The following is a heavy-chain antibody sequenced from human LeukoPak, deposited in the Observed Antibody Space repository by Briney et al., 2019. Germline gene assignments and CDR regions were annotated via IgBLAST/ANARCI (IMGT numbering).Heavy chain of an antibody. V-gene: IGHV4-61*02. CDR2: IYTSGST. CDR3: ARDRYTRYCSTTSCPYYYYMDV. Sequence: SETLSLTCTVSGGSISSGSYYWSWIQQPAGKGLEWIGRIYTSGSTNYNPSLKSRVTLSVDTSKNQFSLKLSSVTAADTAVYYCARDRYTRYCSTTSCPYYYYMDVWGKGTTVTVSS. CDR1: GGSISSGSYY. D-gene: IGHD2-2*01. J-gene: IGHJ6*03.